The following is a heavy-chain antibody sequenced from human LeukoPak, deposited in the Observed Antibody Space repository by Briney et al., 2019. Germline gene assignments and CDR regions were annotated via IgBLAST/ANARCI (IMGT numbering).Heavy chain of an antibody. CDR1: GSTFSSYA. Sequence: GGTLRLSCAASGSTFSSYAMHWVRQAPGKGLEWGAVISYDGSNKYYADSVKGRFTISRANSKNTLYLQMNSLRAEDTAVYYCARGRYYYDSSGYQPPFFDYWGQGTLVTVSS. J-gene: IGHJ4*02. CDR2: ISYDGSNK. CDR3: ARGRYYYDSSGYQPPFFDY. D-gene: IGHD3-22*01. V-gene: IGHV3-30-3*01.